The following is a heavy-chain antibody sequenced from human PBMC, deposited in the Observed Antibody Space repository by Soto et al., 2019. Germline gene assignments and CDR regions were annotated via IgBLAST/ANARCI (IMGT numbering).Heavy chain of an antibody. Sequence: GASVKVSCKVSGYTLTELSMHWVRQAPGKGLEWMGGFDPEDGETIYAQKFQGRVTMTEDTSTDTAYMELSSLRSEDTAVYYCATPRYCSSTSCYFHYNWFDPWGQGTLVTVSS. J-gene: IGHJ5*02. CDR2: FDPEDGET. D-gene: IGHD2-2*01. V-gene: IGHV1-24*01. CDR1: GYTLTELS. CDR3: ATPRYCSSTSCYFHYNWFDP.